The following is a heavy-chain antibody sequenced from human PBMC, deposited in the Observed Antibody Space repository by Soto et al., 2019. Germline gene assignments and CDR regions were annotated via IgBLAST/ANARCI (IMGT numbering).Heavy chain of an antibody. CDR3: AXSYYDILTGDYYYGMDV. CDR1: GYSFTIYW. D-gene: IGHD3-9*01. J-gene: IGHJ6*02. Sequence: GESLKISCKGSGYSFTIYWIGWVRQMPGKGLEWMGIIYPGDSDTRYSPSFQGQVTISADKSISTAYLQWSSLKASDTAMYYCAXSYYDILTGDYYYGMDVWGQGTTVTVSS. CDR2: IYPGDSDT. V-gene: IGHV5-51*01.